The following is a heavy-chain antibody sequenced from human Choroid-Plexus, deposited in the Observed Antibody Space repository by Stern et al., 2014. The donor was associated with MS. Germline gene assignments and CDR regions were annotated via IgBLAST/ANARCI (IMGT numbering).Heavy chain of an antibody. CDR3: AKDRQYLTYFFDH. Sequence: VQLEESGGGVVQPGRPLRLSCVASGFTFGSCAMHWVRQAPGKGLEWVAGVSYDGSNKYYADSVKGRFTMSRDNSQNTLYRQMSSLRPEDTAGYYCAKDRQYLTYFFDHWGQGSLVTVSS. V-gene: IGHV3-30*18. J-gene: IGHJ5*02. D-gene: IGHD2/OR15-2a*01. CDR2: VSYDGSNK. CDR1: GFTFGSCA.